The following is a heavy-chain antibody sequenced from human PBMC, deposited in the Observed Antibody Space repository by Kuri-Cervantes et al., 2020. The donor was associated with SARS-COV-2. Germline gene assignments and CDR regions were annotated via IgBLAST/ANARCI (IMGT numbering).Heavy chain of an antibody. CDR1: GYSFSSFA. Sequence: GESLKISCAASGYSFSSFALSWVRQAPGKGLEWVSSISGGGYSTYYADSVKGRLTISRDTSQKTLYLQMNSLRADDTALYYCAKSGLYTNNWNLFDHWGQGTLVTVSS. CDR3: AKSGLYTNNWNLFDH. J-gene: IGHJ4*02. CDR2: ISGGGYST. D-gene: IGHD1-1*01. V-gene: IGHV3-23*01.